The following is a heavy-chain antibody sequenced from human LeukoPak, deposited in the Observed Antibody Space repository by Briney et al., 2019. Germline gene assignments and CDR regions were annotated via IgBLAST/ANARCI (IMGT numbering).Heavy chain of an antibody. CDR1: GFTVSSNY. Sequence: PGGSLRLSCAASGFTVSSNYMSWVRQAPGKGLEWVSVIYSGGSTYYADSVMGRFTISRDNSKNTLYLQMNSLRAEDTAVYYCARDSLRLGELSLDYWGQGTLVTVSS. J-gene: IGHJ4*02. D-gene: IGHD3-16*02. CDR2: IYSGGST. V-gene: IGHV3-66*01. CDR3: ARDSLRLGELSLDY.